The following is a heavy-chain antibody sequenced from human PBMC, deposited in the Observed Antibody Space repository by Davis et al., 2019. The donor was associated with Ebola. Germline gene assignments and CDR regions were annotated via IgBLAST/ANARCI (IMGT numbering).Heavy chain of an antibody. D-gene: IGHD2-8*02. Sequence: GESLKISCQDSGNSFASHRIGRARQMPGKGLEWMGIIYTGDSATRYSPSFRGQVTIAAAKSIKTAFLQWSSLKASDTALYYCASLRRTITGMDDAFDIWCQGTMVTVAS. V-gene: IGHV5-51*01. CDR1: GNSFASHR. CDR3: ASLRRTITGMDDAFDI. CDR2: IYTGDSAT. J-gene: IGHJ3*02.